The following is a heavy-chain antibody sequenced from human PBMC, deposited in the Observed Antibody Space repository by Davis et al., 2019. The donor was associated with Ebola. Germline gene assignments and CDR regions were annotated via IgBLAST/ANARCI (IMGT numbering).Heavy chain of an antibody. CDR1: GDSVSVSSGG. D-gene: IGHD5-18*01. Sequence: HSQTLSLTCAVSGDSVSVSSGGYNWSRQSPSRGLEWLVRTYYNSKWYNDYAVYMKSRININPDTSKHQFSLQLNSVTPEDTALYYCARGWLRAGLDVWDEGTTVTVPS. V-gene: IGHV6-1*01. CDR2: TYYNSKWYN. CDR3: ARGWLRAGLDV. J-gene: IGHJ6*04.